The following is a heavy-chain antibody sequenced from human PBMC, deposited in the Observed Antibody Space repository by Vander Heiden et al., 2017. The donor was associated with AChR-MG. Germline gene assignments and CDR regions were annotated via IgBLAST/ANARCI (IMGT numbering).Heavy chain of an antibody. D-gene: IGHD1-1*01. V-gene: IGHV4-39*01. Sequence: QLQLRESGPGLVKPSETLSLTCTVSGDSVINSDFYWVWIRQPPGKGLEWSGSFYFGGITHFNPSLKGRVSMSVDTSKNQFSLDLSSVTAADTAVYYCVRGEVQLEGNWFDPWGQGTLVTVSS. CDR2: FYFGGIT. J-gene: IGHJ5*02. CDR1: GDSVINSDFY. CDR3: VRGEVQLEGNWFDP.